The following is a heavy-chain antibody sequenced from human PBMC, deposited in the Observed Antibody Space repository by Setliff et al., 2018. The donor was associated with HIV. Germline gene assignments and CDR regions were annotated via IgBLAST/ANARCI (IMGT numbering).Heavy chain of an antibody. D-gene: IGHD5-18*01. CDR2: INPKSGGT. Sequence: ASVKVSCKASGYTFTGYYMHWVRQAPGQGPEWLGRINPKSGGTRYAQKFQGRLTMTTDTSTSTVHMELSGLTSDYTAIYYCARMGGYTTTVREVDVGGTARGGFDHWGQGTLVTVSS. CDR1: GYTFTGYY. CDR3: ARMGGYTTTVREVDVGGTARGGFDH. J-gene: IGHJ4*02. V-gene: IGHV1-2*06.